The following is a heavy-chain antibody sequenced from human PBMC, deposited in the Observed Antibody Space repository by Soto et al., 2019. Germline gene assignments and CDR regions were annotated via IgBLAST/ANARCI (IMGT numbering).Heavy chain of an antibody. D-gene: IGHD3-10*01. CDR3: RGRWFGELVSPP. CDR2: TYHSGST. CDR1: GGSVSISDW. J-gene: IGHJ5*02. V-gene: IGHV4-4*02. Sequence: SGSLALTCAVSGGSVSISDWWIWVRQPPGKGLEWLGETYHSGSTNYNPSLKSRVTISVVKSKNQFSLKLSPVTAADTAVYYFRGRWFGELVSPPWGQGTLVTVSS.